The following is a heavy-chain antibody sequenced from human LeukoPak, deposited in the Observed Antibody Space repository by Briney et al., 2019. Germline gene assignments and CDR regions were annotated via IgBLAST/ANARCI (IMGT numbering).Heavy chain of an antibody. CDR1: GFTFSDYY. J-gene: IGHJ4*02. D-gene: IGHD3-16*01. V-gene: IGHV3-11*04. Sequence: PGGSLRLSXAASGFTFSDYYMSWICQPPGKGLEWVAYISSSGNTRHYADSVKGRFTISRDNAKNSLYLQMNSLRAEDTAVYYCAWGGMAAFDSWGQGTLVTVSS. CDR2: ISSSGNTR. CDR3: AWGGMAAFDS.